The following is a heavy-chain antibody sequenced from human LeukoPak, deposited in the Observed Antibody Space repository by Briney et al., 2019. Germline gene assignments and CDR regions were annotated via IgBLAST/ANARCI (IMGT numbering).Heavy chain of an antibody. J-gene: IGHJ5*02. D-gene: IGHD6-19*01. CDR3: ARDSSGWYGWFDP. CDR1: GGSISSYY. V-gene: IGHV4-4*07. Sequence: PSETLSLTCTVSGGSISSYYWSWIRQPAGEALVWIGRIYTSGSTNYNPSLKSRVTMSVDTSKNQFSLKLSSVTAADTAVYYCARDSSGWYGWFDPWGQGTLVTVSS. CDR2: IYTSGST.